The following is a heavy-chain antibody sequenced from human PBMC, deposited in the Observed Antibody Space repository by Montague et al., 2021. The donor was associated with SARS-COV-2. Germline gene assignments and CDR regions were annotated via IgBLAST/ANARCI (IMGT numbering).Heavy chain of an antibody. CDR3: ARAHSGSWAHLDN. CDR2: IYTSGTT. J-gene: IGHJ4*02. V-gene: IGHV4-61*02. CDR1: GGSINSGSYY. Sequence: TLSLTCTVSGGSINSGSYYWSWIRQPAGKGLEWIGRIYTSGTTXYSFSLKSRVTISVDTSKNQFSLKLTSVTAADTAVYYCARAHSGSWAHLDNWGQGSLVTVSS. D-gene: IGHD5-12*01.